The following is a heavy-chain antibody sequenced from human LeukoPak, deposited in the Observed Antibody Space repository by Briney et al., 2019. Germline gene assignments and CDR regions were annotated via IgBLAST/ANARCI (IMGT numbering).Heavy chain of an antibody. CDR3: ARVGYALDY. V-gene: IGHV1-2*02. J-gene: IGHJ4*02. CDR1: GYTFTSYG. D-gene: IGHD5-12*01. CDR2: INPNSGGT. Sequence: ASVKVSCKASGYTFTSYGISWVRQAPGQGLEWMGWINPNSGGTNYAQKFQGRVTMTRDTSISTAYMELSRLRSDDTAVYYCARVGYALDYWGQGTLVTVSS.